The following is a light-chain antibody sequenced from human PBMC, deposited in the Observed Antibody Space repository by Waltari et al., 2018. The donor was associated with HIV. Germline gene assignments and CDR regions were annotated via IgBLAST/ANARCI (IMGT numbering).Light chain of an antibody. CDR1: QAIGNS. CDR3: QKYNNAPRT. Sequence: IQMTQSPSSLSASVGDRVTITCRASQAIGNSLAWYQQRPDKVPQLLIYAASTLQSGVPSRFSGFGSGTNFTLAIASFQPEDVATYFCQKYNNAPRTFGQGTKVEI. J-gene: IGKJ1*01. CDR2: AAS. V-gene: IGKV1-27*01.